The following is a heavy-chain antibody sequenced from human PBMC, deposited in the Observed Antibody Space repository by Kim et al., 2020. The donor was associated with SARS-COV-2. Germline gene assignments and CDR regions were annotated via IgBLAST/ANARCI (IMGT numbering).Heavy chain of an antibody. CDR2: T. Sequence: TNSNPSLTSRVTISVDTSKNQFSLKLSSVTAADTAVYYCARGRSSSWYDYWGQGTLVTVSS. J-gene: IGHJ4*02. CDR3: ARGRSSSWYDY. V-gene: IGHV4-34*01. D-gene: IGHD6-13*01.